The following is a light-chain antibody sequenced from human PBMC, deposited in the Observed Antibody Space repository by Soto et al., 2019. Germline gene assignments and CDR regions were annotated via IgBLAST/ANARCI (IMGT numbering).Light chain of an antibody. CDR1: QSISSW. V-gene: IGKV1-5*01. J-gene: IGKJ1*01. CDR3: QHYNTSWT. Sequence: EIQMTQSPSTLSASLGERATLTCRASQSISSWLAWYQQTPGKAPQLLIYAASSLESGLPSRFSGSGSGTDFTPTISRLHPDDFASYYRQHYNTSWTFGQGTKVDIK. CDR2: AAS.